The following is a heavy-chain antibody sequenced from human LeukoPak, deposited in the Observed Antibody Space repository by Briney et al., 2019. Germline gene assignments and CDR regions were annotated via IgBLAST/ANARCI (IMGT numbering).Heavy chain of an antibody. J-gene: IGHJ4*02. CDR3: ARHKGSRPYFFDY. CDR2: IYYSGST. CDR1: GCSINTYY. Sequence: SETLSVTCTVSGCSINTYYLSWIRQPPGKGLEWMGYIYYSGSTNYNPSLNSRGTISVDTSKNQFYLRPNSVTTSDTAVYYCARHKGSRPYFFDYWGQGTLVTVSS. D-gene: IGHD6-19*01. V-gene: IGHV4-59*08.